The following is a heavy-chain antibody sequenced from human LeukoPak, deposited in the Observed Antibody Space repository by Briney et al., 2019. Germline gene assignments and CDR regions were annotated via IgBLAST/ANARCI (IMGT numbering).Heavy chain of an antibody. CDR1: GGSISSYY. CDR3: ARLPPKIDRYAFDI. J-gene: IGHJ3*02. Sequence: SETLSLTCTVSGGSISSYYWSWIRQPPGKGLEWIGYIYYSGSTNYNPSLKSRVTISVDTSKNQFSLKLSSVTAADTAVYYCARLPPKIDRYAFDIWGQGTMVTVSS. V-gene: IGHV4-59*08. CDR2: IYYSGST. D-gene: IGHD3-22*01.